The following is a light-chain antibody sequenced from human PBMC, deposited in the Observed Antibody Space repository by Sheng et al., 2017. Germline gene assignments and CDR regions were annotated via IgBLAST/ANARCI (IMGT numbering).Light chain of an antibody. V-gene: IGKV3-20*01. CDR1: QSVSSTY. CDR2: ATS. CDR3: QQYNNWPPWT. Sequence: EIVLTQSPGTLSLSPGQRATLSCRASQSVSSTYLTWYQHKPGQAPRLLIYATSSRATGVPDRFSGSGSGTEFTLTISSLQSEDFAVYYCQQYNNWPPWTFGQGTKLEIK. J-gene: IGKJ2*02.